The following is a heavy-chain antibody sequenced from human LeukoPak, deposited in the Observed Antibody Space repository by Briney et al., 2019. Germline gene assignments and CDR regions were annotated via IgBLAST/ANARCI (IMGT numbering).Heavy chain of an antibody. CDR2: IIPIFGTA. CDR3: ANNNPTRYYYDGSGYSNWFDP. Sequence: SVKVSCKASGGTFIMYAISWVRQAPGQGLEWMGGIIPIFGTANYAQKFQGRVTITADESTSTAYMELSSLRSEDTAVYYCANNNPTRYYYDGSGYSNWFDPWGQGTLVTVSS. V-gene: IGHV1-69*01. CDR1: GGTFIMYA. D-gene: IGHD3-22*01. J-gene: IGHJ5*02.